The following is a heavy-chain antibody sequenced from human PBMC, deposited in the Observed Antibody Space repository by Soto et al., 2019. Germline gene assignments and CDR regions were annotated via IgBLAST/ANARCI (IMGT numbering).Heavy chain of an antibody. V-gene: IGHV4-59*01. J-gene: IGHJ5*02. D-gene: IGHD3-22*01. CDR2: VDYSGST. Sequence: SETLSPTCIISGGSISNFYWNWIRQPPGKGLEWIGYVDYSGSTNYNPPLKSRVTILVDTSKNHFSMNLISVPAADTAVYYCARGPARNSGYRWHWFDPGGQGSLVTFSS. CDR3: ARGPARNSGYRWHWFDP. CDR1: GGSISNFY.